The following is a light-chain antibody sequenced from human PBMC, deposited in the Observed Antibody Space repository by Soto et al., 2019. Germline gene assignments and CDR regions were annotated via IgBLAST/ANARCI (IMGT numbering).Light chain of an antibody. J-gene: IGKJ1*01. Sequence: EIVSPQSPATLSLSPGESAPLSCRASQSVSSYLAWYQPKPGHAPSLLIYDASNRATGIPARFSGSGSGTDFTLTISRLEPEDFAVYHCQQRSNSPQTFGQGT. CDR2: DAS. CDR3: QQRSNSPQT. V-gene: IGKV3-11*01. CDR1: QSVSSY.